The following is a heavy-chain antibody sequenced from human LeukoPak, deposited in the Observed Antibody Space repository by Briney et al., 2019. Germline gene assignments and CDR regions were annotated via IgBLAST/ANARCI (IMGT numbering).Heavy chain of an antibody. CDR3: ASLVDTAMDTGWYFDL. CDR1: GGSISSYY. J-gene: IGHJ2*01. CDR2: IYYSGST. V-gene: IGHV4-59*08. D-gene: IGHD5-18*01. Sequence: PSETLSLTCTVSGGSISSYYWSWIRQPPGKGLEWIGYIYYSGSTNYNPSLTSRVTISVDTSKNQFSLKLSSVTAADTAVYYCASLVDTAMDTGWYFDLWGRGTLVTVSS.